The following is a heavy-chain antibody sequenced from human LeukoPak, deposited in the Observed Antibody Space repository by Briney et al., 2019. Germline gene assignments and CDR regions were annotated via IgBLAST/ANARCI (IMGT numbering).Heavy chain of an antibody. CDR1: GGSFSGYY. D-gene: IGHD6-19*01. V-gene: IGHV4-34*01. J-gene: IGHJ3*02. CDR3: ASGGGWYGLDAFDI. CDR2: INHSGST. Sequence: KPSETLSLTCAVYGGSFSGYYWSWIRQPPGKGLEWIGEINHSGSTNYNPSLKSRVTISVDTSKNQFSLKLSSVTAADTAVYYCASGGGWYGLDAFDIWGQGTMVTVSS.